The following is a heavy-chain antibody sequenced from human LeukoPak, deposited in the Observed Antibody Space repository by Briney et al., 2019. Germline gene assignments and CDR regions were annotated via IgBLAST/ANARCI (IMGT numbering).Heavy chain of an antibody. CDR3: ARRITMIVVVITPNWSDP. Sequence: SETLSLTCAVYGGSFSGYYWSWIRQPPGKGLEWIGEINHSGSTNYNPSLKSRVTISVDTSKNQFSLKLSSVTAADTAVYYCARRITMIVVVITPNWSDPWGQGTLVTVSS. J-gene: IGHJ5*02. CDR2: INHSGST. V-gene: IGHV4-34*01. D-gene: IGHD3-22*01. CDR1: GGSFSGYY.